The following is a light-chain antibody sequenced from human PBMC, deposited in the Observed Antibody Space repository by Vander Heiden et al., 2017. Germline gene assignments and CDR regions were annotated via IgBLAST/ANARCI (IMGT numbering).Light chain of an antibody. Sequence: EIVLPQSPGTLSLSPGERATLSCRASQSVSSSYFAWYQQKPGQAPRLLIYGASSRATSIPDRFSGSGSGTEFTLTISRLEPEDFAVYYCQQYVSSPQTFGPGTKVDFK. J-gene: IGKJ3*01. CDR1: QSVSSSY. CDR3: QQYVSSPQT. CDR2: GAS. V-gene: IGKV3-20*01.